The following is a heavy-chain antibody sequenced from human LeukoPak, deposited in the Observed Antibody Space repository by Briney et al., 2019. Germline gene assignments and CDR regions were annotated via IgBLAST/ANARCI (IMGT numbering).Heavy chain of an antibody. J-gene: IGHJ4*02. D-gene: IGHD4-23*01. V-gene: IGHV3-7*01. Sequence: GGSLRLSCAASGFTFSNYGMSWVRQAPGKGLEWVANIKGDGSERNYVDSVKGRFTISRDNAKNSLYLQINSLRAEDTAVYYCARDSPFGGNWGQGTLVTVSS. CDR3: ARDSPFGGN. CDR2: IKGDGSER. CDR1: GFTFSNYG.